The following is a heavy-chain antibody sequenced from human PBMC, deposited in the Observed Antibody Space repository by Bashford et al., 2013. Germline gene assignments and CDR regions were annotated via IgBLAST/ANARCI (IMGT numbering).Heavy chain of an antibody. V-gene: IGHV1-2*02. J-gene: IGHJ4*02. D-gene: IGHD1-26*01. CDR1: GYIFTDYY. Sequence: ASVKVSCKTSGYIFTDYYMQWVRQAPGQGLEWMGWIDPKTGITKFAQKFQGRVTLTVDTSISTAYMELSSLRSEDTAVYYCARSGSYFDYWGQGTLVTVSS. CDR2: IDPKTGIT. CDR3: ARSGSYFDY.